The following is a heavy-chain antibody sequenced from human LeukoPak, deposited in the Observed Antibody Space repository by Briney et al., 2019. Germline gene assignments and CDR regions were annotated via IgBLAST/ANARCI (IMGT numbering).Heavy chain of an antibody. D-gene: IGHD3-10*01. CDR2: IYYSGST. Sequence: SETLSLTCTASGGSISSYYWSWIRQPPGKGLEWIGYIYYSGSTNYNPSLKSRVTVSVDTSNNQFSLKLSSVTAADTAVYYCARENAMFRGAFDAFDIWGRGTMVTVSS. J-gene: IGHJ3*02. CDR1: GGSISSYY. V-gene: IGHV4-59*01. CDR3: ARENAMFRGAFDAFDI.